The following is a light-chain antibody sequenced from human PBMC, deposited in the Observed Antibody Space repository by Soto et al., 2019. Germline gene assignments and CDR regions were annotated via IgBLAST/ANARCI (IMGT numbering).Light chain of an antibody. Sequence: DIVMTQSPLSLPVTPGEPASISCRSSQSLLHSNGYNFLDWYLQKPGQSPQLLIYMGSNRASGVIDRFSGSGSGTDFTLKISRVEAEDVGVYYCMQALQTPRTFGQGTKVEIK. CDR1: QSLLHSNGYNF. CDR2: MGS. J-gene: IGKJ1*01. V-gene: IGKV2-28*01. CDR3: MQALQTPRT.